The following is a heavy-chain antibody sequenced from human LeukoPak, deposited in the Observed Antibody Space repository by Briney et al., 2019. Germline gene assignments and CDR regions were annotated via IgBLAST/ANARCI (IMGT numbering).Heavy chain of an antibody. V-gene: IGHV3-48*02. Sequence: PGGSLRLSCAASGFTFSRYSMNWVRQAPGKGLEWVSYISGSTSTIYYADSVKGRFTISRDNAKNSLYLQMNSLRDEDTAVYYCARDKGYYDSSGTPPAFDIWGQGTVVTVS. D-gene: IGHD3-22*01. CDR1: GFTFSRYS. CDR3: ARDKGYYDSSGTPPAFDI. J-gene: IGHJ3*02. CDR2: ISGSTSTI.